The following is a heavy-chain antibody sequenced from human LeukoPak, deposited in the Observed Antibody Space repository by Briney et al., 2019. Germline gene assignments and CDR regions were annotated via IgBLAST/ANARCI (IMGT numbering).Heavy chain of an antibody. V-gene: IGHV4-30-4*01. CDR2: IYYSGST. Sequence: SETLSLTCNVSGGSISSGDKYWSWIRQPPGKGLEWIGYIYYSGSTYYNPSLKSRLTISVDTSENQFSLHLTSVTATDTAVYFCARVTRWAGLDFWGQGTLVTVSS. J-gene: IGHJ4*02. CDR3: ARVTRWAGLDF. CDR1: GGSISSGDKY. D-gene: IGHD2-21*02.